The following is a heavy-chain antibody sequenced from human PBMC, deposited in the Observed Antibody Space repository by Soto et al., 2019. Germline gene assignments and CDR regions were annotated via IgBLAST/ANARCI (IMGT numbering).Heavy chain of an antibody. CDR3: ARRGYCSGGSCYGPWFDP. Sequence: SETLSLTCTVSGGSISSSSYYWGWIRQPPGKGLEWIGSIYYSGSTYYNPSLKSRGTISVDTSKNQFSLKLSSVTAADTAAYYCARRGYCSGGSCYGPWFDPWGQGTLVTVSS. CDR2: IYYSGST. J-gene: IGHJ5*02. CDR1: GGSISSSSYY. V-gene: IGHV4-39*01. D-gene: IGHD2-15*01.